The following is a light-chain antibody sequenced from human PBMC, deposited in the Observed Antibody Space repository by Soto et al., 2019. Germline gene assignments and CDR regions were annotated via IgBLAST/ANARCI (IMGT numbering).Light chain of an antibody. Sequence: IVLTQSPGTLSLSPGERATLSCRASQSVSSSYLAWYQQKPGQAPRLLIYGASSRATGIPARFSGSGSGTDFTLTISSLEPEDSAVYYCQQRNMWPITFGQGTRLEIK. CDR1: QSVSSSY. J-gene: IGKJ5*01. V-gene: IGKV3D-20*02. CDR2: GAS. CDR3: QQRNMWPIT.